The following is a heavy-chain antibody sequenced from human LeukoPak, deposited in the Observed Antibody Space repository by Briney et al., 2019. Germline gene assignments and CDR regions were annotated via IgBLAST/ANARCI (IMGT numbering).Heavy chain of an antibody. V-gene: IGHV1-69*05. CDR3: AREKRLGYCSSTSCYYFDY. D-gene: IGHD2-2*01. Sequence: SVKVSCKASGGTFSSYAISWVRQAPGQGLEWMGGIIPIFGTANYAQKFQGRVTITTGESTSTAYMELSSLRSEDTAVYYCAREKRLGYCSSTSCYYFDYWGQGTLATVSS. J-gene: IGHJ4*02. CDR1: GGTFSSYA. CDR2: IIPIFGTA.